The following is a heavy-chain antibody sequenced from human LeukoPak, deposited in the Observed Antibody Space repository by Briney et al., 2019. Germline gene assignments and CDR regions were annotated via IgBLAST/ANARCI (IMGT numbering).Heavy chain of an antibody. CDR1: GASISSHY. D-gene: IGHD3-10*01. J-gene: IGHJ4*02. Sequence: ASETLSLTCTVSGASISSHYWSWIRQPPGKGLKWIGYIYYRGSTNYNPSLKSRVTISLDTSKNQFSLKLSSVTAADTAVYYCATMVQGVHTYFGSWGQGNLVAVSS. V-gene: IGHV4-59*11. CDR2: IYYRGST. CDR3: ATMVQGVHTYFGS.